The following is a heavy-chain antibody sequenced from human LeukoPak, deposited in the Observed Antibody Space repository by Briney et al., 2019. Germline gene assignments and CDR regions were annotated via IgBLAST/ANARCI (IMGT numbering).Heavy chain of an antibody. V-gene: IGHV1-8*01. CDR2: MNPNSGNT. J-gene: IGHJ4*02. CDR1: GYTFTSYD. Sequence: ASVKVSCKASGYTFTSYDINWVRQATGQELEWMGWMNPNSGNTGYAQKFQGRVTMTRNTSISTAYMELSSLRSEDTAVYYCARGRYGSGSYYRDYWGQGTLVTVSS. CDR3: ARGRYGSGSYYRDY. D-gene: IGHD3-10*01.